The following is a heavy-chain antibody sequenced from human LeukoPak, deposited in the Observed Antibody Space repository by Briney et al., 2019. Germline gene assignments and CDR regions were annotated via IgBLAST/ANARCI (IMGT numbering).Heavy chain of an antibody. D-gene: IGHD1-14*01. J-gene: IGHJ6*02. CDR3: AKYVTAKGPPYALDV. V-gene: IGHV3-66*01. CDR2: IFSANNT. Sequence: PGGSLRLSCAASGFSVTSNHMTWVRQAPGKGLEWVSIIFSANNTYYADSVKGRFTISRDNSKNTLYLQMNSLRAEDTAVYYCAKYVTAKGPPYALDVWGQGTTVTVSS. CDR1: GFSVTSNH.